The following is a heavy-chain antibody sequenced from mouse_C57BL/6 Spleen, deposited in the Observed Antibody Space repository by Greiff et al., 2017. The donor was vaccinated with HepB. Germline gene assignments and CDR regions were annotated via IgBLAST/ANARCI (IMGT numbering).Heavy chain of an antibody. D-gene: IGHD2-14*01. CDR3: ARVGGTRAMDY. Sequence: VQVVESGAELVRPGTSVKMSCKASGYTFTNYWIGWAKQRPGHGLEWIGDIYPGGGYTNYNEKFKGKATLTADKSSSTAYMQVSSLTSEDSAIYYCARVGGTRAMDYWGQGTSVTVSS. J-gene: IGHJ4*01. CDR2: IYPGGGYT. V-gene: IGHV1-63*01. CDR1: GYTFTNYW.